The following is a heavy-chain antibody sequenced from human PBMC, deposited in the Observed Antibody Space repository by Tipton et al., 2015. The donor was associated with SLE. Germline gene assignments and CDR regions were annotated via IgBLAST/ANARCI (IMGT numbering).Heavy chain of an antibody. Sequence: TLSLTCPVSGGSISSGGYYWSWIRQHPGKGLEGIGYIYYSGSTYYNPSLKSRVTISVDTSKNQFSLKLGSVTAADTAVYYCARGGGICSSTSCYDYWGQGTLVTVSS. J-gene: IGHJ4*02. V-gene: IGHV4-31*03. CDR3: ARGGGICSSTSCYDY. D-gene: IGHD2-2*01. CDR2: IYYSGST. CDR1: GGSISSGGYY.